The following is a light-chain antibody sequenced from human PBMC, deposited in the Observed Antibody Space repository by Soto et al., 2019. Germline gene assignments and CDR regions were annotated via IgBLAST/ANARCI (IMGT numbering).Light chain of an antibody. J-gene: IGKJ4*01. V-gene: IGKV3-20*01. CDR1: QSVSSSY. Sequence: EIVLTQSPGTLSLSPGERATLSCRASQSVSSSYLAWYQHKPGQAPRLLIYGSSSRATGIPDRFSGSGSGTDFTLTISRLEPEDFAVYYCQQYGSSPPLTFGGGTKADIK. CDR3: QQYGSSPPLT. CDR2: GSS.